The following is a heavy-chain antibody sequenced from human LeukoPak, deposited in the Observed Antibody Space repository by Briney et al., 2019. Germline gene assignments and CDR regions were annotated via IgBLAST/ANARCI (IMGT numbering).Heavy chain of an antibody. CDR3: ARSGDYDFWSGYYTEDY. J-gene: IGHJ4*02. CDR2: ISGSSSYI. CDR1: GFTFSSYS. Sequence: GGSLRLSCAASGFTFSSYSMNWVRQAPGKGLEWVSSISGSSSYIYYADSVKGRFTISRDNAKNSLYLQMNSLRAEDTAVYYCARSGDYDFWSGYYTEDYWGQGTLVTVSS. D-gene: IGHD3-3*01. V-gene: IGHV3-21*01.